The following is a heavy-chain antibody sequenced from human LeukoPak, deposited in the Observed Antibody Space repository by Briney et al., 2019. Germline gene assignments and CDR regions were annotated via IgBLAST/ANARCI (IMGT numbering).Heavy chain of an antibody. D-gene: IGHD1-26*01. J-gene: IGHJ3*02. V-gene: IGHV4-39*07. Sequence: PSETLSLTCTVSGGSISSSSYYWGWIRQPPGKGLEWIESIYYSGSTPYNPSLKSRVTISVDTSKNQFSLKLSSVTAADAAVYYCARVWELSDAFDIWGQGTMVTVSS. CDR2: IYYSGST. CDR1: GGSISSSSYY. CDR3: ARVWELSDAFDI.